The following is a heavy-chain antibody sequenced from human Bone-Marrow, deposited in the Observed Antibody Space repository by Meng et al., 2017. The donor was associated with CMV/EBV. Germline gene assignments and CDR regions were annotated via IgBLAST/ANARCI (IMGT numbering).Heavy chain of an antibody. CDR3: ARDTPYGDYQDV. D-gene: IGHD4-17*01. CDR2: IKQDGSET. CDR1: GFTFSSYW. V-gene: IGHV3-7*01. Sequence: GGSLRLSCAASGFTFSSYWMSWVRQAPGKGLEWVANIKQDGSETYYVDSVKGRFTMSRDNAKNSLYLQMHSLRAEDTAVYYCARDTPYGDYQDVWGQGTTVTVSS. J-gene: IGHJ6*02.